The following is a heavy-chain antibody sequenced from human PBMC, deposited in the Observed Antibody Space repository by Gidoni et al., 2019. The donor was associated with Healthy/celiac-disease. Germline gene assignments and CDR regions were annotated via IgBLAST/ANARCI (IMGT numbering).Heavy chain of an antibody. V-gene: IGHV3-7*04. Sequence: EVQLVESGEGLVKPGGSLRLSCAASGFTFSRSWMSWVRQAPGKGLEWVANIKQDGSEKYYVDSVKCRFTISRDNAKNSLYLQMNSLRAEDTAVYYCARDGDIVVVVAATGLDYWGQGTLVTVSS. CDR3: ARDGDIVVVVAATGLDY. J-gene: IGHJ4*02. CDR2: IKQDGSEK. D-gene: IGHD2-15*01. CDR1: GFTFSRSW.